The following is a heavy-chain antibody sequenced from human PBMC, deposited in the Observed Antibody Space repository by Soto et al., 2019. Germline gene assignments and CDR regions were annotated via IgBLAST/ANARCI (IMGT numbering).Heavy chain of an antibody. V-gene: IGHV5-51*01. CDR3: ARRPRRLRGDAFDI. D-gene: IGHD4-17*01. Sequence: PGESLKISCQGSGYRFTNYWIGWVRQMPGKGLEWMGIIYPGDSDTRYRPSFQGQVTISADKSISTAYLQWSSLKASDTAMYYCARRPRRLRGDAFDIWGQGTMVTVSS. CDR2: IYPGDSDT. CDR1: GYRFTNYW. J-gene: IGHJ3*02.